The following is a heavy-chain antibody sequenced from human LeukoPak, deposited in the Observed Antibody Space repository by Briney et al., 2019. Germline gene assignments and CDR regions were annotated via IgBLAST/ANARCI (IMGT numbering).Heavy chain of an antibody. Sequence: ASVKVSCKASGYTFTSYGISWVRQAPGQGLEWMGWISAYNGNTNYAQKLQGRVTMTTDTSTSTAYMELRSLRSDDTAVYYCARAQSPYSSGWYGDYWGQGTLVTVSS. CDR2: ISAYNGNT. D-gene: IGHD6-19*01. J-gene: IGHJ4*02. V-gene: IGHV1-18*01. CDR3: ARAQSPYSSGWYGDY. CDR1: GYTFTSYG.